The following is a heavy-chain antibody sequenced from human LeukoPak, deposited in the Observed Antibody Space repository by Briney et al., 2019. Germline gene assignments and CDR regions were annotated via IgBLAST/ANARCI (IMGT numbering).Heavy chain of an antibody. CDR2: IGGRGGST. D-gene: IGHD6-13*01. J-gene: IGHJ4*02. V-gene: IGHV3-23*01. CDR1: GFTFRNYA. Sequence: AGGSLRLSCVASGFTFRNYAMNWVRQAPGKGLEWVSTIGGRGGSTYYADSVKGRFTISRDNSKNTLYLQLNSLRAEDTAVYYCAKGLIAAAGTSDYWGQGTLVTVSS. CDR3: AKGLIAAAGTSDY.